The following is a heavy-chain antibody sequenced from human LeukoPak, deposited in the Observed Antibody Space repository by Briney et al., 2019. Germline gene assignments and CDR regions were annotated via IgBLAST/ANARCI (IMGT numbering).Heavy chain of an antibody. J-gene: IGHJ3*02. CDR1: GGSISNGGYP. CDR3: ARFAARDAFDI. Sequence: SETLSLTCAVSGGSISNGGYPWSWIRQPPGKGLEWIGYIYHSGSTYYNPSLKSRVTISVDRSKNQFSLKLSSVTAADTTVYYCARFAARDAFDIWGQGTMVTVSS. CDR2: IYHSGST. D-gene: IGHD6-25*01. V-gene: IGHV4-30-2*01.